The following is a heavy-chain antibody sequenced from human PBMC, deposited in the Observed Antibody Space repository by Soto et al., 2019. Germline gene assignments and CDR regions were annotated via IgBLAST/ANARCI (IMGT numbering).Heavy chain of an antibody. CDR2: IYYSGST. CDR1: GGSISSSTYY. V-gene: IGHV4-39*01. D-gene: IGHD4-17*01. Sequence: QLQLQESGPGLVKPSETLSLTCTVSGGSISSSTYYWGWIRQPPGKGLEWIGSIYYSGSTYYNPSLKXXVXIFXDTSKNQFSLKLSSGTAADTAVYYCANSYGDYVSSWGQGTLVTVSS. CDR3: ANSYGDYVSS. J-gene: IGHJ5*02.